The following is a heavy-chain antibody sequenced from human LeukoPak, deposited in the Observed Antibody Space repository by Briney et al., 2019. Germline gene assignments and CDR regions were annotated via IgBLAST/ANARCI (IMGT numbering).Heavy chain of an antibody. Sequence: SETLSLTCAVFGGSLSDPDWSWIRQPPGKGLEWIGEINHRGATNYNPSLKSRVTLSLDTSKSQVSLKLTSLTAADTAVYYCARGKGDLSMIVMIVTAVEFYFDSWGPGTLVTVSS. CDR2: INHRGAT. CDR3: ARGKGDLSMIVMIVTAVEFYFDS. CDR1: GGSLSDPD. V-gene: IGHV4-34*01. D-gene: IGHD3-22*01. J-gene: IGHJ4*02.